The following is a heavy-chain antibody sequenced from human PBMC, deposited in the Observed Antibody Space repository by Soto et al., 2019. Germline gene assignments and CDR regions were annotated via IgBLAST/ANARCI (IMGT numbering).Heavy chain of an antibody. V-gene: IGHV4-31*03. CDR2: IYYSGST. CDR1: GGSISSGGYY. J-gene: IGHJ3*02. Sequence: ASETLSLTCTVSGGSISSGGYYWSWIRQHPGKGLEWIGYIYYSGSTYYNPSLKSRVTISVDTSKNQFSLKLSSVTAADTAVYYCARARDIVVVPATVPCAFDIWGQGTMVTVS. CDR3: ARARDIVVVPATVPCAFDI. D-gene: IGHD2-2*01.